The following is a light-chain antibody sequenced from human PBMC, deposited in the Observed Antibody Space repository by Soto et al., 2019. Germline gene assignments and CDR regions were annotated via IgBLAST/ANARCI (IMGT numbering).Light chain of an antibody. CDR2: EVS. Sequence: QSALTQPASVSGSPGQSITISCTGTSSDVGGYNYVSWYQQHPGKAPKLMIYEVSNRPSGVSNRFSGSKSGNTASLTISGLRAEEEADYYCSSYTSSSSWVFGGGTQLTVL. J-gene: IGLJ3*02. V-gene: IGLV2-14*01. CDR1: SSDVGGYNY. CDR3: SSYTSSSSWV.